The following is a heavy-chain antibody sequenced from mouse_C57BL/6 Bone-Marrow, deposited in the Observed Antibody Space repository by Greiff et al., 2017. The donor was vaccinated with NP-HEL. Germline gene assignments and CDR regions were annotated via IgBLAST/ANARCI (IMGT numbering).Heavy chain of an antibody. D-gene: IGHD2-3*01. CDR3: AILYDGSTPYYFDD. Sequence: QVQLQQPGAELVKPGASVKVSCKASGYTFTSYWMHWVKQRPGQGLEWIGRIHPSDSDTNYNQKFKGKATLTVDKSSSTAYMQLSSLTSEDSAVYYCAILYDGSTPYYFDDWGQGTTLTVSS. J-gene: IGHJ2*01. CDR2: IHPSDSDT. V-gene: IGHV1-74*01. CDR1: GYTFTSYW.